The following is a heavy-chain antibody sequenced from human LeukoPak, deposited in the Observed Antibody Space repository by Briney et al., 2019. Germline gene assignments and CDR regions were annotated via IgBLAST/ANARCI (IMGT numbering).Heavy chain of an antibody. Sequence: ASVKVSCKASGYTFTSYDINWVRQATGQGLEWMGWMNPNSGNTGYAQKFQGRVTMTRNTSISTAYMELSSLRSEDTAVYYCARAIAVAGKIDCWGQGTLVTVSS. V-gene: IGHV1-8*01. D-gene: IGHD6-19*01. CDR3: ARAIAVAGKIDC. CDR2: MNPNSGNT. J-gene: IGHJ4*02. CDR1: GYTFTSYD.